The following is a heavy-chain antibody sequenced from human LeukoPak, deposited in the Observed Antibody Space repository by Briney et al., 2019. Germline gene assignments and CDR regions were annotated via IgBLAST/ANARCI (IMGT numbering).Heavy chain of an antibody. Sequence: SETLSLTCTVSSGSFSSSSYFCGWIRQSPGMGLEWIATINYSGTTYYNPSLKSRVTTSVDTSRNQFSLKPTSVTAADTAVYYCARLRGGVQLWGDWGQGALVTVSS. CDR1: SGSFSSSSYF. D-gene: IGHD3-10*01. J-gene: IGHJ4*01. CDR2: INYSGTT. CDR3: ARLRGGVQLWGD. V-gene: IGHV4-39*01.